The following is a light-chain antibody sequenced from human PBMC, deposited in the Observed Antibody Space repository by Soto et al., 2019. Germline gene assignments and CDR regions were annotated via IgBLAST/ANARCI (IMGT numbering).Light chain of an antibody. CDR2: EVS. J-gene: IGLJ7*01. CDR3: SSYAGSNKAV. CDR1: SSDVGGYNY. V-gene: IGLV2-8*01. Sequence: QSVLTQPPSASGSPGQSVTIFCTGTSSDVGGYNYVSWYQQHPGKAPKLMIYEVSKRPSGVPDRFSGSKSGNTASLTVSGLQAEDEADYYCSSYAGSNKAVFGGGTQLTVL.